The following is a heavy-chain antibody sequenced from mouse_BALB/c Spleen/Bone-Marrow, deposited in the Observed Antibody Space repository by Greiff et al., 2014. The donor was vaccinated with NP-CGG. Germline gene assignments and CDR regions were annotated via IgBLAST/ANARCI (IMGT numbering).Heavy chain of an antibody. CDR2: IRYSGGT. CDR3: ARKVVRSYFDY. CDR1: GYSITSDYA. Sequence: EVKLVESGPGLVKPSQSLSLTCTVTGYSITSDYAWNWIRQFPGNKLEWMGFIRYSGGTSYNPSLKSRISITRDTSKSQFFLQLNSVTTEDTATYYCARKVVRSYFDYWGQGTTLTVSS. V-gene: IGHV3-2*02. D-gene: IGHD1-1*01. J-gene: IGHJ2*01.